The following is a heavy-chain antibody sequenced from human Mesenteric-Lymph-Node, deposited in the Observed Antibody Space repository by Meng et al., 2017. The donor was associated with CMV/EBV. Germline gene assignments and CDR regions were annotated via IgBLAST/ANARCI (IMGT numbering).Heavy chain of an antibody. Sequence: SETLSLTCTVSGGSISSGGYYWSWIRQHPGKGLEWIGYIYFTGSTDYNTSLKSRLIISVNTSKNQFSLRLSSVTAADTAVYYCARGYGANSAPDYWGQGTLVIVSS. CDR1: GGSISSGGYY. CDR3: ARGYGANSAPDY. D-gene: IGHD4-23*01. CDR2: IYFTGST. J-gene: IGHJ4*02. V-gene: IGHV4-61*08.